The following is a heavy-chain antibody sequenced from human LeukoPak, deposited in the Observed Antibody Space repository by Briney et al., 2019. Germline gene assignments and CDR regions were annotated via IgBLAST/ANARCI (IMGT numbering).Heavy chain of an antibody. CDR3: ARAIDSSGYAGLG. CDR2: IIPIFGTA. CDR1: GGTFSSYA. D-gene: IGHD3-22*01. J-gene: IGHJ4*02. V-gene: IGHV1-69*06. Sequence: ASVKVSCKASGGTFSSYAISWVRQAPGQGLEWMGGIIPIFGTANYAQKFRGRVTITADKSTRTAYMELSSLRSDDTAVYYCARAIDSSGYAGLGWGQGTLVTVSS.